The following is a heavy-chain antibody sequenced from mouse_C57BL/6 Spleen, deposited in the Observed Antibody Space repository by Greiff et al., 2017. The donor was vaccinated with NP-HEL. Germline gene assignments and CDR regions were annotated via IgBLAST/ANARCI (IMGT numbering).Heavy chain of an antibody. J-gene: IGHJ1*03. CDR3: ASPYYGSSHWYFDV. V-gene: IGHV1-39*01. CDR1: GYSFTDYN. Sequence: EVKLVESGPELVKPGASVKISCKASGYSFTDYNMNWVKQSNGKSLEWIVVINPNYGTTSYNQKFKGKATLTVDQSSSTAYMQLNSLTSEDSAVYYCASPYYGSSHWYFDVWGTGTTVTVSS. CDR2: INPNYGTT. D-gene: IGHD1-1*01.